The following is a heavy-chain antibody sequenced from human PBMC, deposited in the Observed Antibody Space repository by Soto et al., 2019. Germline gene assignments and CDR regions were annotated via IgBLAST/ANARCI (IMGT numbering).Heavy chain of an antibody. V-gene: IGHV3-73*01. Sequence: PGGSLRLSCSASGFTFIRSDLHWVRQAPGKGLEWVGRVRSKIHNYATSFADSVRGRFTISRNDSDNTVSLEMSGLKSEDTALYYCSRHEEGRRMVFYGMDVWGQGTTVTVSS. CDR3: SRHEEGRRMVFYGMDV. J-gene: IGHJ6*02. D-gene: IGHD2-8*01. CDR2: VRSKIHNYAT. CDR1: GFTFIRSD.